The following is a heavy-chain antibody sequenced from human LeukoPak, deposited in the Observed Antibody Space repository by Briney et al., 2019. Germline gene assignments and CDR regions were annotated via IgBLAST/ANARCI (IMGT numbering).Heavy chain of an antibody. D-gene: IGHD3-9*01. J-gene: IGHJ4*02. CDR1: GGSFSGYY. Sequence: SETLSLTCAVYGGSFSGYYWSWIRQPPGKGLEWIGEINHSGSTNYNPSLKSRVSMSVDTSKNQFSLRLSSVTAADTAVYYCARQENRYHLLTGYYPGSVDYWGQGTLVTVSS. CDR2: INHSGST. V-gene: IGHV4-34*01. CDR3: ARQENRYHLLTGYYPGSVDY.